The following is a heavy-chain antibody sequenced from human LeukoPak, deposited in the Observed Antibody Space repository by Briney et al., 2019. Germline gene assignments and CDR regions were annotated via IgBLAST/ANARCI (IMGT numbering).Heavy chain of an antibody. CDR1: GFTFSSYA. CDR2: ISGSGGST. J-gene: IGHJ2*01. CDR3: ARDAFRARYFDL. V-gene: IGHV3-23*01. D-gene: IGHD3-10*01. Sequence: PGGSLRLSCAASGFTFSSYAMSWVRQAPGKGLEWVSAISGSGGSTYYADSVKGRFTISRDNSKNTLYLQMNSLRAEDTAVYFCARDAFRARYFDLWGRGTLVTVSS.